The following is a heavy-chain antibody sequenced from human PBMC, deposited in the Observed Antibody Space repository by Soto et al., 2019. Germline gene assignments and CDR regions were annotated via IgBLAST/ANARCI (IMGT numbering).Heavy chain of an antibody. CDR3: ARGHLWLED. CDR2: IFYTGST. Sequence: ASETLSLTCTVSGGSISSGGYYWSWIRQHPGKGLECIGYIFYTGSTYYNPSLKSRVTVSLDSSKNQFSLKLTSVTAADTAIYYCARGHLWLEDWGQGTLVTVSS. V-gene: IGHV4-31*03. D-gene: IGHD3-3*01. J-gene: IGHJ4*02. CDR1: GGSISSGGYY.